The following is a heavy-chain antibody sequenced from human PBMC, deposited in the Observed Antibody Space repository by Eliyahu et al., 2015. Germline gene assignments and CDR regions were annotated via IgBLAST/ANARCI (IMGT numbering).Heavy chain of an antibody. CDR2: ISTAPTTI. CDR1: XFXLXDYY. D-gene: IGHD1-7*01. Sequence: HVQLVESGGGLXRPGGSVRLSCVASXFXLXDYYMSWIRQGPGKGLEWVSYISTAPTTISYADFVEGRFIISRDNAKNSLFLQLDSLRVEDTAVYYCARIGLNYDYGMDVWGQGTTVTVSS. J-gene: IGHJ6*02. V-gene: IGHV3-11*01. CDR3: ARIGLNYDYGMDV.